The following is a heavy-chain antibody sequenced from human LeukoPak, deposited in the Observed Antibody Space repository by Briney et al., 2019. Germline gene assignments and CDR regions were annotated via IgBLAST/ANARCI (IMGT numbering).Heavy chain of an antibody. D-gene: IGHD4-17*01. CDR2: IIPIFGTA. Sequence: ASVKVSCKASGGTFSSYAISWVRQAPGQGLEWMGGIIPIFGTANYAQKFQGRVTITADKSTSTAYMELSSLRSEDTAVYYCASIVTTVTTGISNDYWGQGTLVTVSS. J-gene: IGHJ4*02. V-gene: IGHV1-69*06. CDR3: ASIVTTVTTGISNDY. CDR1: GGTFSSYA.